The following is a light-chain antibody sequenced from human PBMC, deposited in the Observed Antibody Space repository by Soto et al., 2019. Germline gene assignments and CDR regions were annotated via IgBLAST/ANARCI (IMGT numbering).Light chain of an antibody. CDR3: QNYNTALWT. CDR2: AAS. J-gene: IGKJ1*01. CDR1: QDISPY. V-gene: IGKV1-27*01. Sequence: DIKMTQSPSSLSASVGDSATITCRASQDISPYLAWYQQKPGGVPKLLIYAASTLQSGVPSRFTGSGSGTDFTLTINSLQPEDVATYYCQNYNTALWTFGRGTKVDI.